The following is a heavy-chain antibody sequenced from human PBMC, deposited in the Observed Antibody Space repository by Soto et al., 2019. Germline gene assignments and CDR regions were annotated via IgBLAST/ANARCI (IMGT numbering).Heavy chain of an antibody. J-gene: IGHJ5*02. D-gene: IGHD6-13*01. CDR3: AKEIAAAGTWGWFGP. V-gene: IGHV3-23*01. Sequence: EVQLLESGGGLVQPGGSLRLSCAASGFTFSSYAMSWVRQAPGKGLEWVSAISGSGGSTYYADSVKGRFTISRDNSKNTLYLQMKGLRAEDTAVYYCAKEIAAAGTWGWFGPWGQGTLVTVSS. CDR2: ISGSGGST. CDR1: GFTFSSYA.